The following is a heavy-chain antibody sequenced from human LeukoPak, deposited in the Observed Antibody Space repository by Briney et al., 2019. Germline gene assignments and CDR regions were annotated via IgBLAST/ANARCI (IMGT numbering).Heavy chain of an antibody. CDR1: GLTFSRHN. Sequence: GRSLRLACEASGLTFSRHNMHWVRQAPGKGLEWVTVISYDGTNTYYADSVKGRFTISRDNSKNTLYLQMNSLRAEDTAVYYCATEFIVVVRGSDLDYWGQGTLVTVSS. CDR2: ISYDGTNT. J-gene: IGHJ4*02. CDR3: ATEFIVVVRGSDLDY. V-gene: IGHV3-30-3*01. D-gene: IGHD2-15*01.